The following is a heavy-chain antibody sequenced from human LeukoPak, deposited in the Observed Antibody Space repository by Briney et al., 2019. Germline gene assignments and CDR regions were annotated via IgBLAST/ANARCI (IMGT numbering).Heavy chain of an antibody. V-gene: IGHV1-18*01. CDR1: GYTFINYG. Sequence: ASVKVSCKASGYTFINYGVSWVRQAPGQGLEWMGWISAYNGNTNYAQKFQGRVTMTRDTSTSTVYMELSSLRSEDTAVYYCARASLRYFDWSDYYGMDVWGQGTAVTVSS. D-gene: IGHD3-9*01. CDR3: ARASLRYFDWSDYYGMDV. J-gene: IGHJ6*02. CDR2: ISAYNGNT.